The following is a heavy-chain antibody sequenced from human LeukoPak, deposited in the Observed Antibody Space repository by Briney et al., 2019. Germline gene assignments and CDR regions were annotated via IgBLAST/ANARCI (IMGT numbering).Heavy chain of an antibody. Sequence: PGGSLRLSCAASGFTVSDFWMIWVRQAPGRGLEWVGHIRTKSEGATTQYAAPVKGRFTVSRDDSKNTVYLQMDSLQSDDTAVYYCVKRWFGPWGQGALVTVSS. CDR1: GFTVSDFW. V-gene: IGHV3-15*01. J-gene: IGHJ5*02. CDR2: IRTKSEGATT. CDR3: VKRWFGP.